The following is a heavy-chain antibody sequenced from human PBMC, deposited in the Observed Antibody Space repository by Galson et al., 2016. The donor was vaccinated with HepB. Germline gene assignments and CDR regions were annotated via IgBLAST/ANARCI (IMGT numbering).Heavy chain of an antibody. CDR2: IWYDGHTN. CDR1: GFTFRTYN. V-gene: IGHV3-33*01. Sequence: SLRLSCAASGFTFRTYNIHWVRQAPGKGLEWVAAIWYDGHTNYYADSVRGRFPISRDNATTTVHVQMNSLRAEDTGLYFCARGMGYSYGYFDFWGQGALVTVSS. J-gene: IGHJ4*02. D-gene: IGHD5-18*01. CDR3: ARGMGYSYGYFDF.